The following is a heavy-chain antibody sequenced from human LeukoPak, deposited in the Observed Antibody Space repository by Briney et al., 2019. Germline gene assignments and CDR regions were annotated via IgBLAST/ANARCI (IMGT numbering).Heavy chain of an antibody. J-gene: IGHJ6*03. V-gene: IGHV4-59*01. CDR3: ARFPPGFYYDSSGYHYYYMDV. CDR2: IYYSGST. D-gene: IGHD3-22*01. Sequence: PSETLSLTCTVSGGSISSYYWSWIRQPPGKGLEWIGYIYYSGSTNYNPSLKSRVTISVDTSKNQFSLKLSSVTAADTAVYYCARFPPGFYYDSSGYHYYYMDVWGKGTTVTVSS. CDR1: GGSISSYY.